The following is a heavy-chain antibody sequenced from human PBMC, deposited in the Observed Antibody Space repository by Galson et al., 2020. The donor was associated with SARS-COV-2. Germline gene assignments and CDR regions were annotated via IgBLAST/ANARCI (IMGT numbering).Heavy chain of an antibody. D-gene: IGHD3-9*01. J-gene: IGHJ4*02. CDR2: IFGEDEK. CDR3: VYRPPCQVPSGSDWCLSGFLES. V-gene: IGHV2-5*02. Sequence: SGPTLVKPTQTLTLTCAFSGFSLTTRGVGVGWIRQAPGKALEWLADIFGEDEKRYNPFLQSRLAITQDTSKNQVILTMTNVAPEDSATYFCVYRPPCQVPSGSDWCLSGFLESWGQGSVVTITS. CDR1: GFSLTTRGVG.